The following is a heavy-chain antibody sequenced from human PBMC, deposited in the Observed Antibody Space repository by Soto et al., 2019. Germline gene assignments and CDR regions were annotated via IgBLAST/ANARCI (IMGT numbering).Heavy chain of an antibody. CDR3: ARGELWWDF. Sequence: QVQLQESGPGLVKPSQTLSLTCTVSGGSISSGTYYWSWIRQHPGKGLEWIGFIYYNGNAFYNPSLKSRVAISLDTSKNQFSLKLSSLTAADTAVYFCARGELWWDFWGQGTLVTVPS. J-gene: IGHJ4*02. CDR1: GGSISSGTYY. D-gene: IGHD3-10*01. V-gene: IGHV4-31*03. CDR2: IYYNGNA.